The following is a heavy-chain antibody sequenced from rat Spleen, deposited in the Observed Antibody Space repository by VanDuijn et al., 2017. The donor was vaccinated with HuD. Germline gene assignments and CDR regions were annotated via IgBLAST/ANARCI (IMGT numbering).Heavy chain of an antibody. CDR3: VRQDTSGYSNWFAY. V-gene: IGHV5-25*01. Sequence: EVQLVESGGGLVQPGRSMKLSCVASAFTFSNYCMTWVRQTPTRSLDWVASICAGGGDTNYRDSVKGRFTVSRDNAKNTLYLQLDSLRSEDTATYYCVRQDTSGYSNWFAYWGQGTLVTVSS. CDR2: ICAGGGDT. D-gene: IGHD4-3*01. J-gene: IGHJ3*01. CDR1: AFTFSNYC.